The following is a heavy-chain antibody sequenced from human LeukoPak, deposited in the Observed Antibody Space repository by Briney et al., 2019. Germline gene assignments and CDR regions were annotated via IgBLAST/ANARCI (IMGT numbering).Heavy chain of an antibody. J-gene: IGHJ4*02. CDR3: AKGTTRAGRWIEDFDY. V-gene: IGHV3-30*02. D-gene: IGHD6-13*01. CDR2: IRFDGTNK. CDR1: GFTFSSYG. Sequence: GGSLRLSCAASGFTFSSYGMHWVRQAPGKGLEWVAFIRFDGTNKYSADSVKGRFTISRDNSKHTLYLQMNSLRAEDTAVYYCAKGTTRAGRWIEDFDYWGQGTLVTVSS.